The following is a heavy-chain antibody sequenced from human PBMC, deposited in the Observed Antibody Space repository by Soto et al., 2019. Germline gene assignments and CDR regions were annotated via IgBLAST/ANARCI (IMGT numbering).Heavy chain of an antibody. Sequence: PSETLSLTCTVSGGSISSGDYYWSWIRQPPGKGLEWIGYIYYSGSTYYNPSLKSRVTISVDTSKNQFSLKLSSVTAADTAVYYCARVAWLLSNQPILDYFDYWGQGTLVTVSS. CDR2: IYYSGST. V-gene: IGHV4-30-4*01. D-gene: IGHD3-3*01. CDR3: ARVAWLLSNQPILDYFDY. J-gene: IGHJ4*02. CDR1: GGSISSGDYY.